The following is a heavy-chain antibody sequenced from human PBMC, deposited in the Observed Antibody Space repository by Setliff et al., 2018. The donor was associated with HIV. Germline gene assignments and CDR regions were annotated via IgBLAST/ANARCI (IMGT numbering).Heavy chain of an antibody. Sequence: GGSLRLSCAAFGFTFSFRAMTWVRQAPGKGREWVSGINGDGDSTYYADSVKGRFTVSRDNSKDTLTLQMNDLRAEDTGLYYWARGGENFDYWGQGTLVTVSS. D-gene: IGHD3-16*01. CDR1: GFTFSFRA. CDR3: ARGGENFDY. CDR2: INGDGDST. V-gene: IGHV3-23*01. J-gene: IGHJ4*02.